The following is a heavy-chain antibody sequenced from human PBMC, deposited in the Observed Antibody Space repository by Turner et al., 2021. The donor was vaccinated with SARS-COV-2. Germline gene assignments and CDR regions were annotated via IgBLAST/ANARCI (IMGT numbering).Heavy chain of an antibody. V-gene: IGHV3-74*01. J-gene: IGHJ6*03. Sequence: ELKLVESGGGVVHLGGILRPSRPAPGSTFTSYCMNWARPATGKGLGWVSRANSDGSSISYADNVKDGITNYRENAKGTVYLKMNTLRAEDTAVDYCGRAGSSGYQLLYRESSYYYYCMDIWGKGTTVTVSS. CDR1: GSTFTSYC. CDR3: GRAGSSGYQLLYRESSYYYYCMDI. D-gene: IGHD2-2*02. CDR2: ANSDGSSI.